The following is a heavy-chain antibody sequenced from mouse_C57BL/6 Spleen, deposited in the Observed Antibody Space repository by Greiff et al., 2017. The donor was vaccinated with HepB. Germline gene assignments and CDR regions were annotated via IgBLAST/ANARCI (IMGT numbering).Heavy chain of an antibody. CDR3: TREDYGSSQAFAY. V-gene: IGHV1-5*01. Sequence: VQLQQSGTVLARPGASVKMSCKTSGYTFTSYWMHWVKQRPGQGLEWIGAIYPGNSDTSYNQKFKGKAKLTAVTSASTAYMELSSLTNEDSAVYYCTREDYGSSQAFAYWGQGTLVTVSA. D-gene: IGHD1-1*01. CDR2: IYPGNSDT. J-gene: IGHJ3*01. CDR1: GYTFTSYW.